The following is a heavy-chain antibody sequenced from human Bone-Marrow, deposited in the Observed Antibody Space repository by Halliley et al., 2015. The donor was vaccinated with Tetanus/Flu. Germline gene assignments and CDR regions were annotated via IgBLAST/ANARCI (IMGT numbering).Heavy chain of an antibody. J-gene: IGHJ4*02. D-gene: IGHD1-1*01. V-gene: IGHV4-39*01. CDR2: IYYGGTT. CDR3: ARSVPHFDS. Sequence: PGKGLEWFGAIYYGGTTYYNPSLKRRVTISVDTSKTQLSLKLTSMTADDTAVYYCARSVPHFDSWGQGTLVTVSS.